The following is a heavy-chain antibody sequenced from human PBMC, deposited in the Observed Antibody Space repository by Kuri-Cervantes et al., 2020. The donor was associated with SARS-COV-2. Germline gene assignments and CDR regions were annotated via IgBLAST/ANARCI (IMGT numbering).Heavy chain of an antibody. CDR2: ISHNGYNT. D-gene: IGHD6-19*01. CDR3: ARGAAVAGTELDY. CDR1: GFTFSDYA. Sequence: GGSLRLSCAASGFTFSDYAMHWVRQAPGKGLEHVSAISHNGYNTYSVKSLEDRFTVSRDNSKNTLYLQMNSLRAEDTAVYYCARGAAVAGTELDYWGQGTLVTVSS. V-gene: IGHV3-64*01. J-gene: IGHJ4*02.